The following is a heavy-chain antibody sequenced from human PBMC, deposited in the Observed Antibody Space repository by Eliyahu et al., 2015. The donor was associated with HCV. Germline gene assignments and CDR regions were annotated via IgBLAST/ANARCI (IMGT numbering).Heavy chain of an antibody. CDR3: TRGYTRGSGAFDI. D-gene: IGHD3-10*01. V-gene: IGHV3-13*01. Sequence: EELLVESGGGLVQRGGSLXXAXXASGXAFRTXDIHWVRQVAGKGLEWVSGIGPSGDTYYADSVKGRFTISRDNGKNSLYLQMNSLKGGDTAVYYCTRGYTRGSGAFDIWGQGTVVSVAS. CDR1: GXAFRTXD. J-gene: IGHJ3*02. CDR2: IGPSGDT.